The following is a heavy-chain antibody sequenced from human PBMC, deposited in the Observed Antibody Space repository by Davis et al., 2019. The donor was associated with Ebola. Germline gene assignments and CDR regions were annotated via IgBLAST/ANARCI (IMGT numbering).Heavy chain of an antibody. D-gene: IGHD3-22*01. CDR2: IYYSGST. CDR3: ASSRALYYYDSSGYYSRGGYFDY. J-gene: IGHJ4*02. Sequence: SETLSLTCTVSGGSISSYYWSWIRQPPGKGLEWIGYIYYSGSTYYNPSLKSRVTISVDTSKNQFSLKLSSVTAADTAVYYCASSRALYYYDSSGYYSRGGYFDYWGQGTLVTVSS. V-gene: IGHV4-59*01. CDR1: GGSISSYY.